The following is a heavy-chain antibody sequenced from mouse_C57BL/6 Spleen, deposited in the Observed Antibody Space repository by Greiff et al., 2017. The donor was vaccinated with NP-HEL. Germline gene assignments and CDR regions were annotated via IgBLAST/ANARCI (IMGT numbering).Heavy chain of an antibody. CDR1: GFTFSSYA. J-gene: IGHJ1*03. V-gene: IGHV5-4*01. CDR2: ISDGGSYT. D-gene: IGHD2-4*01. Sequence: EVQLVESGGGLVKPGGSLKLSCAASGFTFSSYAMSWVRQTPEKRLEWVATISDGGSYTYYPDNVKGRFTISRDNAKNNLYLQMSHLKSEDTAMYYCARERLYYDYSYFDVWGTGTTVTVSS. CDR3: ARERLYYDYSYFDV.